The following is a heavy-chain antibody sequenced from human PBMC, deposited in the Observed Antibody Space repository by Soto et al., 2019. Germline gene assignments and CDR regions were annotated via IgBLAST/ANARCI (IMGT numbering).Heavy chain of an antibody. CDR1: GGSISSYY. Sequence: SETLCLTCTVSGGSISSYYWSWIRQPPGKGLEWIGYIYYSGSTNYNPSLKSRITISVDTSKNQFSLKLSSVPAADPAVYYCARDHPLFYGMDAGGQGTRFTFS. CDR3: ARDHPLFYGMDA. V-gene: IGHV4-59*01. CDR2: IYYSGST. J-gene: IGHJ6*02.